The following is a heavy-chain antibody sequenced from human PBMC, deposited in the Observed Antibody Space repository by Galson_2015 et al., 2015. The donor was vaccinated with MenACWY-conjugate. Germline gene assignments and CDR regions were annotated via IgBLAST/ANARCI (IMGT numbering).Heavy chain of an antibody. CDR3: AKVGIMMSFYSYYMDV. Sequence: SLRLSCAASGFTFSDYAMSWVRQAPGKGLEWVSAISASGDSTFNADSLKGRFTISRDNSKNTLYLQMNSLRAEDTAIYYCAKVGIMMSFYSYYMDVGGKATTFSVSS. CDR1: GFTFSDYA. D-gene: IGHD3-16*01. J-gene: IGHJ6*03. CDR2: ISASGDST. V-gene: IGHV3-23*01.